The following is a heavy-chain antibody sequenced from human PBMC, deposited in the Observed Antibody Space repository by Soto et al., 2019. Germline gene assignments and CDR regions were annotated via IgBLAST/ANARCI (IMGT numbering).Heavy chain of an antibody. D-gene: IGHD7-27*01. J-gene: IGHJ4*02. CDR1: GFTFNRYA. Sequence: GGSLRLTCAASGFTFNRYAMSWVRQAPGKGLEWVSAISANGGSTYYADSVKGRFTISRDNSKNTLYLQMNSLRAEDTALYYCAQQVTGEPQFDYWGPGALVTVSS. CDR2: ISANGGST. CDR3: AQQVTGEPQFDY. V-gene: IGHV3-23*01.